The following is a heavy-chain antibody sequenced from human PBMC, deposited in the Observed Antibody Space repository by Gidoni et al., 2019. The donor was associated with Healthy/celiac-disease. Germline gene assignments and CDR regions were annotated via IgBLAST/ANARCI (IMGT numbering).Heavy chain of an antibody. CDR3: ARGGLSQPHMDNWCDP. V-gene: IGHV3-33*01. J-gene: IGHJ5*02. CDR1: GVTFISYG. Sequence: QVQLVVSGGGVVQPGRSLRLPCSASGVTFISYGMHWVRQAPGKGLGWVAVKWYDGSNKYDAVSVKGRFTISRDNSKKTLYLQMNSLRAEDTAVYYCARGGLSQPHMDNWCDPWGQGTLVTVSS. CDR2: KWYDGSNK.